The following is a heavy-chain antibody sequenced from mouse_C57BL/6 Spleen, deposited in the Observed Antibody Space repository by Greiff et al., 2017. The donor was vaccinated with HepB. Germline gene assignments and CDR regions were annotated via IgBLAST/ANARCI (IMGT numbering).Heavy chain of an antibody. Sequence: QVQLKQPGAELVKPGASVKLSCKASGYTFTSYWMHWVKQRPGRGLEWIGRIDPNSGGTKYNEKFKSKATLTVDKPSSTAYMQLSSLTSEDSAVYYCARERITPFDYWGQGTTLTVSS. V-gene: IGHV1-72*01. CDR2: IDPNSGGT. CDR1: GYTFTSYW. CDR3: ARERITPFDY. J-gene: IGHJ2*01. D-gene: IGHD1-2*01.